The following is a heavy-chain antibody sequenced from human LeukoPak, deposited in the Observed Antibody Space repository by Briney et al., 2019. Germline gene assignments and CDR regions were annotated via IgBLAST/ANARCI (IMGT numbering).Heavy chain of an antibody. J-gene: IGHJ5*02. CDR1: GGTFSSYA. V-gene: IGHV1-69*04. CDR3: ATGRCRRSSSCHDSYNWFDP. Sequence: SEEVSCKASGGTFSSYAISWVRQAPGQGLEWMGRIIPILGIANYAQRFQGRGTITADKTTSTAYMELSSLRSEDTAVYYCATGRCRRSSSCHDSYNWFDPWGQASLVSDSS. CDR2: IIPILGIA. D-gene: IGHD6-13*01.